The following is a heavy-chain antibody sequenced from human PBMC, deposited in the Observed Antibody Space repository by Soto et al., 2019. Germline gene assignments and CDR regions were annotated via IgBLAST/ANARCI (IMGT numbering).Heavy chain of an antibody. D-gene: IGHD6-19*01. CDR2: ISGSGGGT. CDR3: AKLGVGYSSGWYAY. J-gene: IGHJ4*02. V-gene: IGHV3-23*01. CDR1: GFTFSSYA. Sequence: EVQVLESGGGLVQPGGSLRLSCAASGFTFSSYAMSWVRQAPGKGLEWVSSISGSGGGTYYADSVKGRFTFSRDNSKNTLYLQMNSLRAEDTAVYYCAKLGVGYSSGWYAYWGQGTLVTVSS.